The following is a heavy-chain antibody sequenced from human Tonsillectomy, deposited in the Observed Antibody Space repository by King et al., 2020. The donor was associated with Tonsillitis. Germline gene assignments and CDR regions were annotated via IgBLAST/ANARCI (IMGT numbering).Heavy chain of an antibody. D-gene: IGHD3-3*01. CDR3: ASGTYYDFWSGYLRDFDY. J-gene: IGHJ4*02. CDR2: IKQDGSEK. Sequence: VQLVESGGGLVQPGGSLRLSCAASGFTFSNYWMSWVRQAPGKGLDWVANIKQDGSEKYDVDSVKGRFTISRDNAKNSLYLEMNSLRAEDTAVYYCASGTYYDFWSGYLRDFDYWGQGTLVTVSS. CDR1: GFTFSNYW. V-gene: IGHV3-7*02.